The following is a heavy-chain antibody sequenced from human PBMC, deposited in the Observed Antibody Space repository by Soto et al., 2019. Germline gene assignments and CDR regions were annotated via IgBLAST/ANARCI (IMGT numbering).Heavy chain of an antibody. Sequence: HPGGSLRLSCAASGFTFSNYGMYWVRQAPGKGLEWVALIWYDGSKEDYADSVKGRFTISRDNSKNTLYLQMNSLRAEDTAVYHCARDFWYEGPHSYFEYWGQGALVTVSS. D-gene: IGHD6-13*01. J-gene: IGHJ4*01. CDR3: ARDFWYEGPHSYFEY. CDR2: IWYDGSKE. CDR1: GFTFSNYG. V-gene: IGHV3-33*01.